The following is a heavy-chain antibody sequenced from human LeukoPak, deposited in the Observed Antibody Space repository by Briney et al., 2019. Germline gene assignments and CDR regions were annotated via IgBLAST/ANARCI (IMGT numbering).Heavy chain of an antibody. CDR2: IKYDGSAT. J-gene: IGHJ4*02. V-gene: IGHV3-74*01. D-gene: IGHD4-17*01. CDR3: ATPTE. CDR1: GFTFSNYW. Sequence: AGGSLRLSCAASGFTFSNYWMHWIRQVPGKGLVWVSHIKYDGSATNYADSVKGRFTISRDNSKNTLYLQMNSLRAEDTAVYYCATPTEWGQGTLVTVSS.